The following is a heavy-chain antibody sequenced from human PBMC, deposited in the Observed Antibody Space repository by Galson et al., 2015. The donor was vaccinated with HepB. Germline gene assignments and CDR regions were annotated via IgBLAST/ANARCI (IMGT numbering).Heavy chain of an antibody. Sequence: QSGAEVKKPAESLRISCKGSGYSFTNYWITWVRQIPGKGLEWMGRIDPSDSYSDYSPSFQGRFTISRDNSKNTLYLQIDRLRVEDTAVYYCARDGDQDYYQSSGPLWGQGTLVTVSS. J-gene: IGHJ4*02. CDR1: GYSFTNYW. D-gene: IGHD3-22*01. V-gene: IGHV5-10-1*01. CDR3: ARDGDQDYYQSSGPL. CDR2: IDPSDSYS.